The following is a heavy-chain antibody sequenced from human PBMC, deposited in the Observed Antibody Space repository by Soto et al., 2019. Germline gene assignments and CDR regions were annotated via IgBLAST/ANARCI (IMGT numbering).Heavy chain of an antibody. CDR2: ISSSSFR. Sequence: XGSRRLACAAAGVTFTNPNMNWVRQAPGKGLEWVSSISSSSFRNYADSVKGRFSISRDNDKNLVYLQMDSLRAEDTAVYYCARDPPLSVLVVVATDDFWGQGTLVTVSP. J-gene: IGHJ4*02. V-gene: IGHV3-21*01. CDR3: ARDPPLSVLVVVATDDF. D-gene: IGHD2-21*01. CDR1: GVTFTNPN.